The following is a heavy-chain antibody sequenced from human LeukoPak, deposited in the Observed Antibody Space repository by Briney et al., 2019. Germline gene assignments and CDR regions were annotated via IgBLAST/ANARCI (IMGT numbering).Heavy chain of an antibody. CDR1: GGSISSYF. V-gene: IGHV4-59*01. CDR3: ARGATSFDF. CDR2: VYYSGST. Sequence: PSEPLSLTRTVSGGSISSYFWRWLRQPPGKGLEWIGYVYYSGSTNYNPSLRSRVTISVDMPKNQFSLKLTSVTAADTAVYYCARGATSFDFWGQGTLVTVSS. J-gene: IGHJ4*02.